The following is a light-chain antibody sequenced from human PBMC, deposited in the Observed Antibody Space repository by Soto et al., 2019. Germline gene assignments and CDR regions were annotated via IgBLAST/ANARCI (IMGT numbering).Light chain of an antibody. J-gene: IGLJ2*01. V-gene: IGLV2-8*01. Sequence: QSALTQPPSASGSPGQSVTISCTGTSSDVGAYDYVSWYQQHPGKAPKLMIYEVSQRPSGVPDRFSGSKSGNTASLTISGLQAEDEGDYYCSSFAGINTFIFGGGAKLTVL. CDR3: SSFAGINTFI. CDR2: EVS. CDR1: SSDVGAYDY.